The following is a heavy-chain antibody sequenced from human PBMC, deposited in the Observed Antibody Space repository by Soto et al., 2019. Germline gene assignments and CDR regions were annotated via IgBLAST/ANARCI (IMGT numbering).Heavy chain of an antibody. V-gene: IGHV3-9*01. D-gene: IGHD5-12*01. CDR2: ISWNSGSI. CDR1: GFTFDDYA. J-gene: IGHJ4*02. Sequence: EVQLVESGGGLVQPGRSLRLSCAASGFTFDDYAMHWVRQAPGKGLEWVSGISWNSGSIGYADSVKGRFTISRDNAKNSLYLQMNSLRAEETALYYCAKDLTASTRSYFDYWGQGTLVTVSS. CDR3: AKDLTASTRSYFDY.